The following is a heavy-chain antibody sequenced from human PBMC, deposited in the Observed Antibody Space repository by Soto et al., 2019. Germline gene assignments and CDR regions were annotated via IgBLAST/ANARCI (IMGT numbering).Heavy chain of an antibody. Sequence: ASVKVSCKASGYTFTSYGISWVRQSPGQGLEWMGWISAYNGNTNYAQKLQGRVTMTTDTSTSTAYMELRSLRSDDTAVYYCARVGYSSGWYLENYYGMDVWGQGTTVTVSS. D-gene: IGHD6-19*01. CDR1: GYTFTSYG. V-gene: IGHV1-18*01. CDR2: ISAYNGNT. CDR3: ARVGYSSGWYLENYYGMDV. J-gene: IGHJ6*02.